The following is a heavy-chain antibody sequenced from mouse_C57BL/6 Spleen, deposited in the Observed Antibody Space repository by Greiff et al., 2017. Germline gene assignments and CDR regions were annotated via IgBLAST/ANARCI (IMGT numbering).Heavy chain of an antibody. J-gene: IGHJ1*03. V-gene: IGHV5-4*01. Sequence: EVQVVESGGGLVKPGGSLKLSCAASGFTFSSYAMSWVRQTPEKRLEWVATISDGGSYTYYPDNVKGRFTISRDNAKNNLYLQMSHLKSEDTAMYYCAREPGSNYWYFDVWGTGTTVTVSS. CDR3: AREPGSNYWYFDV. CDR2: ISDGGSYT. D-gene: IGHD1-1*01. CDR1: GFTFSSYA.